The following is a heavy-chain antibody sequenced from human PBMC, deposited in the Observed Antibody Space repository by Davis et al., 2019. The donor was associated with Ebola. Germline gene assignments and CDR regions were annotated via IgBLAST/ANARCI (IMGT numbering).Heavy chain of an antibody. CDR3: ARDLRLYGTDV. D-gene: IGHD3-16*01. J-gene: IGHJ6*02. Sequence: GESLKISCAASGFTFSSYGMHWVRQAPGKGLEWVAVISYDGSNKYYADSVKGRFTISRDNSKNTLYLQMNSLRAEDTAVYYCARDLRLYGTDVWGQGTTVTVSS. CDR2: ISYDGSNK. V-gene: IGHV3-30*03. CDR1: GFTFSSYG.